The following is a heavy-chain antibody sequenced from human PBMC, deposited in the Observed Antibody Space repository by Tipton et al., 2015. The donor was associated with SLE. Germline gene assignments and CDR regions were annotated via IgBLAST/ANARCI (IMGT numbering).Heavy chain of an antibody. CDR3: ARGDIVGATPHYGMDV. J-gene: IGHJ6*02. Sequence: TLSLTCDVYGGSFSGYYWGWIRQPPGMGMEWIGKINHSGSTIYNPSLKSRVTISVDTSKNQFSLKLSSVTAADTAVYYWARGDIVGATPHYGMDVWGQGTTVTVSS. V-gene: IGHV4-34*01. D-gene: IGHD1-26*01. CDR2: INHSGST. CDR1: GGSFSGYY.